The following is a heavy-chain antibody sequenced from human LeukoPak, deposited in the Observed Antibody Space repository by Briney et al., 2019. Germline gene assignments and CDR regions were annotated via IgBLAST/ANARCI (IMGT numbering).Heavy chain of an antibody. D-gene: IGHD5-12*01. Sequence: GASVKVSCKAPGYTFTSYYMHWVRQAPGQGLEWMGIINPSGGSTSYAQKFQGRVTMTRDTSTSTVYMELSSLRSEDTAVYYCARDLLVEGFRGYDNYFYYGMDVWGQGTTVTVSS. CDR1: GYTFTSYY. V-gene: IGHV1-46*01. CDR3: ARDLLVEGFRGYDNYFYYGMDV. J-gene: IGHJ6*02. CDR2: INPSGGST.